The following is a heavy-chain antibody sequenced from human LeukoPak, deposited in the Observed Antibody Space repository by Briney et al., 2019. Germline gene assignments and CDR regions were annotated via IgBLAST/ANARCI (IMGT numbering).Heavy chain of an antibody. Sequence: GASVKVSCKASGGTFSSYAISWVRQAPGQGLEWMGWISAYNGNTNYAQKLQGRVTMTTDTSTSTAYMELRSLRSDDTAVYYCAREVAVAGLDPWGQGTLVTVSS. J-gene: IGHJ5*02. V-gene: IGHV1-18*01. CDR2: ISAYNGNT. D-gene: IGHD6-19*01. CDR1: GGTFSSYA. CDR3: AREVAVAGLDP.